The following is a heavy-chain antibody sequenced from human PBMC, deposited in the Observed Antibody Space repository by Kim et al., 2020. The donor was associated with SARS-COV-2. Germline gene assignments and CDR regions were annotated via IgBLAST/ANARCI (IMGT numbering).Heavy chain of an antibody. V-gene: IGHV4-61*01. CDR1: GGSVSSGSYY. CDR3: AREHEYSSSSYYFDY. D-gene: IGHD6-6*01. Sequence: SETLSLTCTVSGGSVSSGSYYWSWIRQPPGKGLEWIGYIYYSGSTNYNPSLKSRVTISVDTSKNQFSLKLSSVTAADTAVYYCAREHEYSSSSYYFDYWGQGTLVTVSS. J-gene: IGHJ4*02. CDR2: IYYSGST.